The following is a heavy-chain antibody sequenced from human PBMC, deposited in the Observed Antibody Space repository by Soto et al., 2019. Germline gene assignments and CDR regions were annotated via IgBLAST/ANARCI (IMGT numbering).Heavy chain of an antibody. CDR1: GFDFNRFT. V-gene: IGHV3-43*01. CDR2: IRGDGTVI. CDR3: AKERDCGGVCFYFDF. Sequence: EVQLVQSGGRVVPPGGSLRISCAASGFDFNRFTMHWVRQTPERGLEWVSYIRGDGTVIRYADSVRGRFTISRDNTKNSLYLQMYSLTTEDTALYYCAKERDCGGVCFYFDFWGQGALVTVSS. D-gene: IGHD2-21*01. J-gene: IGHJ4*02.